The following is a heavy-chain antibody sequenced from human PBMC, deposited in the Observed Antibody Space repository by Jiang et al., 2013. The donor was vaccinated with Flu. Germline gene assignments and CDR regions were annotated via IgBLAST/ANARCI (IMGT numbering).Heavy chain of an antibody. CDR2: IYYSGST. Sequence: TCTVSGGSISGYYWSWIRQPPGKGLEWIGYIYYSGSTNYNPSLKSRVTISVDTSKNQFSLKLSSVTAADTAVYYCARSRMGWYFDLWGRGTLVTVSS. CDR3: ARSRMGWYFDL. CDR1: GGSISGYY. J-gene: IGHJ2*01. D-gene: IGHD2-8*01. V-gene: IGHV4-59*08.